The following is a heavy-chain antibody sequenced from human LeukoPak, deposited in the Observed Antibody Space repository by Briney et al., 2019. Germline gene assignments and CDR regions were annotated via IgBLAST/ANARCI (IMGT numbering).Heavy chain of an antibody. CDR2: ISSSSSTI. CDR1: GFTFSSYS. J-gene: IGHJ6*02. D-gene: IGHD4-23*01. CDR3: ASSRLYGGNFRSYYYYYGMDV. V-gene: IGHV3-48*02. Sequence: GGSLRLPCAASGFTFSSYSMNWVRQAPGKGLEWVSYISSSSSTIYYADSVKGRFTISRDNAKNSLYLQMNSLRDEDTAVYYCASSRLYGGNFRSYYYYYGMDVWGQGTTVTVSS.